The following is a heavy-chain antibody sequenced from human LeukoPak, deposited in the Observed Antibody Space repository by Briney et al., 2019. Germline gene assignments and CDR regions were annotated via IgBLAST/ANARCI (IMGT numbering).Heavy chain of an antibody. J-gene: IGHJ6*02. CDR1: GFTLSGYW. Sequence: GGSLRLSCAASGFTLSGYWMNWVRQAPGKGLMWVSRIYSDGTMIIYADSVRGRFTISRDNAKNTLYLQMNSLRAEDTAVYYCARDSGSYSDYYYGMDVWGQGTTVTVSS. V-gene: IGHV3-74*01. CDR2: IYSDGTMI. CDR3: ARDSGSYSDYYYGMDV. D-gene: IGHD1-26*01.